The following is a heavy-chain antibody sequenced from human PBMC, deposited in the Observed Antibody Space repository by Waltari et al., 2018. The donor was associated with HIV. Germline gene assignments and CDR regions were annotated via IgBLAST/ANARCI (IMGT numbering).Heavy chain of an antibody. V-gene: IGHV1-69*01. CDR1: GGTFSSYA. CDR2: IIPIFGTA. CDR3: ARCYGSGSYWDFDY. J-gene: IGHJ4*02. D-gene: IGHD3-10*01. Sequence: QVQLVQSGAEVKKPGSSVKVSCKASGGTFSSYASRWVRQSPGQGLEWMGGIIPIFGTANYAQKFQGRVTITADESTSTAYMELSSLRSEDTAVYYCARCYGSGSYWDFDYWGQGTLVTVSS.